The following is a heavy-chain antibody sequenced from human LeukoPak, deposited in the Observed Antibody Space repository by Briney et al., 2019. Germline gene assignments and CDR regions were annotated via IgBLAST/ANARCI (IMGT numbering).Heavy chain of an antibody. Sequence: SETLSLTCTVSGGSISSYYWSWIRQPPGKGLELIGYIYYSGSTNYNPSLKSRVTISVDTSKNQFSLKLSSVTAADTAVYYCARGPYCGGDCYTFDYWGQGTLVTVSS. CDR2: IYYSGST. V-gene: IGHV4-59*01. CDR1: GGSISSYY. D-gene: IGHD2-21*02. J-gene: IGHJ4*02. CDR3: ARGPYCGGDCYTFDY.